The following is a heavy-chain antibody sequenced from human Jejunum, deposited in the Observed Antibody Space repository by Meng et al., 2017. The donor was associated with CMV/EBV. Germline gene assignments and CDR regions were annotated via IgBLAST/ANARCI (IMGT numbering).Heavy chain of an antibody. CDR3: AQTSTGNIPFSYLFDY. J-gene: IGHJ4*02. V-gene: IGHV2-5*02. CDR2: IYWDGDR. CDR1: GCSLPPTGLG. D-gene: IGHD3-10*01. Sequence: QMPLEESGRTLVKPTQTFPLSCSFTGCSLPPTGLGVGWFRQPPGKALQWLAIIYWDGDRHYNPSLKSRLTIMKDTSGNQVVLKMADMDPVDTATYDCAQTSTGNIPFSYLFDYWGQGALVTVSS.